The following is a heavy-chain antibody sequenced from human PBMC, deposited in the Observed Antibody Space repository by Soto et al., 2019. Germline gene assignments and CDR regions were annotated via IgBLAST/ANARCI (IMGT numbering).Heavy chain of an antibody. D-gene: IGHD2-2*01. CDR1: GYTFTTFW. J-gene: IGHJ5*02. CDR2: IDPRDSYT. V-gene: IGHV5-10-1*01. CDR3: ARLYCSSSTCDSWFDP. Sequence: PGESLKISCTGFGYTFTTFWISWVRQMPGRGLEWMGRIDPRDSYTNYSPSFQGHVTISVDKSISTAYLQWGSLKASDTAMYYCARLYCSSSTCDSWFDPWGQGPLVTVSS.